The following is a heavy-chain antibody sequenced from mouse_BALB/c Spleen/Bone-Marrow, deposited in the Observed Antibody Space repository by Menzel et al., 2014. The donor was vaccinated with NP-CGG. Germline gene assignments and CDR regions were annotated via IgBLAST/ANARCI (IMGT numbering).Heavy chain of an antibody. V-gene: IGHV14-3*02. J-gene: IGHJ1*01. CDR2: IDPAIFT. D-gene: IGHD2-14*01. CDR3: ASYRYGWYFDV. Sequence: VHVKQTGLEFVKPWASVKSSCTSSGFNIKDTYLHWVKQRPEQGLDWIGRIDPAIFTKYDPKFQGKATITADTSSNTAYLHLSSLTSEDTAVYYCASYRYGWYFDVW. CDR1: GFNIKDTY.